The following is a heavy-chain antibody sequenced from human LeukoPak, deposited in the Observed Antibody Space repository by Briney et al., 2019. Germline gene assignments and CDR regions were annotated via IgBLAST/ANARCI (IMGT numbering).Heavy chain of an antibody. Sequence: PGGSLRLSCSASGFAFSSYARHWVRQAPGKGLEYVSAISSNGGSTYYPDSVKGRFTISRDNSKNTLYLQMSSLRAEDTAVYYCVGSYGDYVGDAFDIWGQGTMVTVSS. J-gene: IGHJ3*02. CDR1: GFAFSSYA. CDR2: ISSNGGST. D-gene: IGHD4-17*01. V-gene: IGHV3-64D*06. CDR3: VGSYGDYVGDAFDI.